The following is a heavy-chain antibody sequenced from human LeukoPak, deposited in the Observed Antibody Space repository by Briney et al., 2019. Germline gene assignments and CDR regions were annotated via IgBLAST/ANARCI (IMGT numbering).Heavy chain of an antibody. D-gene: IGHD1-14*01. V-gene: IGHV3-11*01. CDR2: ISGSGTTI. Sequence: GGSLRLSCAASAFTLSEYYMSWIRQAQGKGLEWLSHISGSGTTIYDADSVKGRFTISRDNAKNSLSLQMDSLRDEDTAVYYCARGWTTLDSWGQGTLVTVSS. CDR1: AFTLSEYY. CDR3: ARGWTTLDS. J-gene: IGHJ4*02.